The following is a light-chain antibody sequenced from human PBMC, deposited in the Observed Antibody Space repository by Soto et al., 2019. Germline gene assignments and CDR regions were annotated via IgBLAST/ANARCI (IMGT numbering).Light chain of an antibody. CDR3: QSYDSDNRGV. CDR2: EDN. CDR1: SGSVANNY. Sequence: NFMLTPPQSVSESPGKTVTISCTGSSGSVANNYVQWYQQRPGSVPTTVIYEDNRRPSGVPERFSGSVDSSSNSASLTISGLKPEDEADYYCQSYDSDNRGVFGGGTKLTVL. J-gene: IGLJ2*01. V-gene: IGLV6-57*02.